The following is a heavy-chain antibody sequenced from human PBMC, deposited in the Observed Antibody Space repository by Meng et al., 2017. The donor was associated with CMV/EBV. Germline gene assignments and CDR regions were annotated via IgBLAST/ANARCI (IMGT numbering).Heavy chain of an antibody. V-gene: IGHV4-4*07. CDR1: CGFFSGFF. CDR2: IYSTGGT. CDR3: ARERGDDSGYNFDS. D-gene: IGHD3-22*01. J-gene: IGHJ4*02. Sequence: VQLQESGPVLVKPSATLSLTCSVSCGFFSGFFWTWIRQPAGKGLEWIGRIYSTGGTNYNPYFESRVTISLDGSNNQFSLKLNSVTAADTAIYYCARERGDDSGYNFDSWGQGTLVTVSS.